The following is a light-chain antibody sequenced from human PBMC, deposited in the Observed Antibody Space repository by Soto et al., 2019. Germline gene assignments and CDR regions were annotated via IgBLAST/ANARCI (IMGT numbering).Light chain of an antibody. V-gene: IGKV1-39*01. CDR1: QSIVTY. J-gene: IGKJ1*01. CDR3: QQSCSTPTWT. CDR2: AAS. Sequence: IQMTQSPSSRSSSLGDRVTITCRASQSIVTYLNWSLQKPGKAPTLLIYAASNLHSGVPTRFSGTGSGTEFTLTITSLQTEDFATYFGQQSCSTPTWTFGQGTKVDIK.